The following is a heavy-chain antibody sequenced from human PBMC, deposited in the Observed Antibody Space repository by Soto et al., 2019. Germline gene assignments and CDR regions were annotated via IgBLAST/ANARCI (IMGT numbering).Heavy chain of an antibody. CDR1: GGTFGSYG. CDR2: ISGSGGST. CDR3: AKEAETYYYHSSGYPVTLDY. V-gene: IGHV3-23*01. J-gene: IGHJ4*02. Sequence: GGSPRLSSAASGGTFGSYGGSWVRQAPGKGLEWVSAISGSGGSTYYADSVKGRFTISRDNSKNTLYLQMNSLRAEDTAVYYCAKEAETYYYHSSGYPVTLDYWGQGTLVTVSS. D-gene: IGHD3-22*01.